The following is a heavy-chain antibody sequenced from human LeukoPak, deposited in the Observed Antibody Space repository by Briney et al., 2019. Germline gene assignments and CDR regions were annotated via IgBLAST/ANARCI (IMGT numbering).Heavy chain of an antibody. CDR1: GGSFSGYY. Sequence: PSESLSLTCAVYGGSFSGYYWSWIRQPPGKGLEWFGEINHSGSTNYNPSLKSRVTISVDTSKKQFSLKLSAVTAADTAVYYCARDSYSNYVYYYYGMDVWGQGTTVTVSS. CDR3: ARDSYSNYVYYYYGMDV. V-gene: IGHV4-34*01. CDR2: INHSGST. D-gene: IGHD4-11*01. J-gene: IGHJ6*02.